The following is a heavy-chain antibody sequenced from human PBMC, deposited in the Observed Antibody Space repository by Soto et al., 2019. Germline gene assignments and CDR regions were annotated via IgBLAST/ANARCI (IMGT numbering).Heavy chain of an antibody. D-gene: IGHD2-8*01. CDR3: ARDRLDKYVYYCYYGMDV. J-gene: IGHJ6*02. Sequence: GGSLRLSVAAFGFTFSSYWMSWFRQAPGKGLEWVTNENQDGSENYSVDALNSLFTNTRDNAKYSQYQQMNSLRADDTAVSYCARDRLDKYVYYCYYGMDVWGQGTTVTVSS. CDR1: GFTFSSYW. V-gene: IGHV3-7*03. CDR2: ENQDGSEN.